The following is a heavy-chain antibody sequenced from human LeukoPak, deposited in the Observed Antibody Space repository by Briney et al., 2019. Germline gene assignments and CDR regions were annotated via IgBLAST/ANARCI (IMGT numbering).Heavy chain of an antibody. V-gene: IGHV1-18*01. CDR2: ISPYNGNT. D-gene: IGHD1-26*01. J-gene: IGHJ4*02. Sequence: ASVKVSCKASNYTFIRYGITWVRQAPGQGLEWLAWISPYNGNTKYAQKFQGRVTMTTDTSTSTAYMELRSLTSDDTAVYYCAREESIGRYQFLHDSWGQGTLVTVSS. CDR1: NYTFIRYG. CDR3: AREESIGRYQFLHDS.